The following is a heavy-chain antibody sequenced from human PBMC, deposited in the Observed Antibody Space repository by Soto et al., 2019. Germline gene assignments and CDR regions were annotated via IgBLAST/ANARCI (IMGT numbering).Heavy chain of an antibody. CDR1: GFTFSSYW. V-gene: IGHV3-74*01. Sequence: GGSLRLSCAASGFTFSSYWMHWVRQAPGKGLVWVSRINSDGSSTSYADSVKGRFTISRDNAKNTLYLQMNSLRAEDTAVYYCARDEETGQQLAKSIDYWGQGTLVTVST. CDR3: ARDEETGQQLAKSIDY. D-gene: IGHD6-13*01. CDR2: INSDGSST. J-gene: IGHJ4*02.